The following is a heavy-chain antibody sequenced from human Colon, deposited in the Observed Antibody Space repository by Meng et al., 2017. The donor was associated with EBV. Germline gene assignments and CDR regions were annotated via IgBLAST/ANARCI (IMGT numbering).Heavy chain of an antibody. V-gene: IGHV4-4*02. D-gene: IGHD3-10*01. CDR3: LRGSGGSV. Sequence: QVQLRGSGPALVKPSETLSLTCAVSGDSITNHNWWAWVRQPPGKGLEWIGEIPHRGSSAYNPSLKSRASMSIDKSKNQFSLKLTSVTAADTAVYHCLRGSGGSVWGQGTLVTVSS. CDR2: IPHRGSS. J-gene: IGHJ1*01. CDR1: GDSITNHNW.